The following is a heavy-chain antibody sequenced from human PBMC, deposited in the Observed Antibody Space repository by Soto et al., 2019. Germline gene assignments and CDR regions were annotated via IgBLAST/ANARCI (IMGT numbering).Heavy chain of an antibody. CDR1: GFSFNTYE. CDR3: AYGGSCDY. Sequence: EVPLVESGGGLVQPGGSLRLYCAASGFSFNTYEMNWVRQAPGKGLEWVSYISSSGSTIYYADSVKGRFTVSRDNGKNSLYLQMNSLRAEDTAVYYCAYGGSCDYWGQGTQVTVSS. D-gene: IGHD1-26*01. J-gene: IGHJ4*02. CDR2: ISSSGSTI. V-gene: IGHV3-48*03.